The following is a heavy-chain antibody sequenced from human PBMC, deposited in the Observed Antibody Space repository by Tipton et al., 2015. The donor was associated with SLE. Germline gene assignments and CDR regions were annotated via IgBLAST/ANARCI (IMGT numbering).Heavy chain of an antibody. Sequence: TLSLTCSVSGDSISSSSYYWGWVRQTPGRGLEWIVSLYYDGSTYYNPSLKSRVSVFLDTSKNHFSLRLRSVTAADTAVYYCTRGGIFLWGQGKLVTVSS. D-gene: IGHD2-21*01. CDR2: LYYDGST. CDR1: GDSISSSSYY. CDR3: TRGGIFL. V-gene: IGHV4-39*02. J-gene: IGHJ4*02.